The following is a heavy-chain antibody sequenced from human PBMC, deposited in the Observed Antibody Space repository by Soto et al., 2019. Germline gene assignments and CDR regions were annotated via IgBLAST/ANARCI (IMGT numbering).Heavy chain of an antibody. CDR3: ASQMMTIGSFDY. Sequence: GASVKVSCKASGYTFTSYDINWVRQATGQGLEWMGWMNPNSGNTGYAQKFQGRFTISRDNSKNTLYLQMNSLRTEDTAVYYCASQMMTIGSFDYWGQGTLVTVSS. J-gene: IGHJ4*02. V-gene: IGHV1-8*01. CDR2: MNPNSGNT. CDR1: GYTFTSYD. D-gene: IGHD3-16*01.